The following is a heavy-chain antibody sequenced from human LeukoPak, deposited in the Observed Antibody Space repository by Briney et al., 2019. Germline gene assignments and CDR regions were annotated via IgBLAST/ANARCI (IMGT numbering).Heavy chain of an antibody. CDR3: ARGRVGATTGTYDS. V-gene: IGHV4-30-2*01. CDR1: GFSISSGGYS. D-gene: IGHD1-26*01. J-gene: IGHJ4*02. Sequence: PSQTLSLTCAVTGFSISSGGYSWIWIRQPPGLALEWIGNIYHCGGTHHNPSLKSRVTMSVDRSKNQFSLKLTSETAGVTPVYYCARGRVGATTGTYDSWGQGIPVTVSS. CDR2: IYHCGGT.